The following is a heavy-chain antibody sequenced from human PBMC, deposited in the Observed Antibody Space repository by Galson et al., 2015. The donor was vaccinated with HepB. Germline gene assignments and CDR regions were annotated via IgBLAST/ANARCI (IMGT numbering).Heavy chain of an antibody. CDR1: GFTVSSHY. D-gene: IGHD1-26*01. CDR3: ARRSSGNSFDY. V-gene: IGHV3-69-1*01. Sequence: SLRLSCAASGFTVSSHYMSWVRQAPGKGLEWVSSISGSYTIYYADSMKGRFTISRDNAKNSRYLQMNSLRDEDTAVYYCARRSSGNSFDYWGRGTLVTVSS. CDR2: ISGSYTI. J-gene: IGHJ4*02.